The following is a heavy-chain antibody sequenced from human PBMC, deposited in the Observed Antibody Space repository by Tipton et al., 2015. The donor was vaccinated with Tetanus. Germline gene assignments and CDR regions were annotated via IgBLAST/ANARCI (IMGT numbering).Heavy chain of an antibody. V-gene: IGHV6-1*01. CDR1: GDRVSSNSVA. CDR2: TYFRSKWFT. J-gene: IGHJ4*02. Sequence: TLSLTCAISGDRVSSNSVAWNWIRQSPSRGLEWLGRTYFRSKWFTDFAPSVKSRITIEPDTSKNQFFLQLHSATPDDTAVYFCARGGGGPPFDSWGQGTLVTVSS. CDR3: ARGGGGPPFDS. D-gene: IGHD3-16*01.